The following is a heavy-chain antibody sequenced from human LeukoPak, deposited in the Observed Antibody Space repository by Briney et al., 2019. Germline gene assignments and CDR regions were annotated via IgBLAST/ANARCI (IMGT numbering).Heavy chain of an antibody. J-gene: IGHJ6*02. V-gene: IGHV1-8*01. D-gene: IGHD1-14*01. CDR1: GYTFTSYD. Sequence: GASVKVSCKASGYTFTSYDINWVRQATGQGLEWMGWMNPNSGNTGYAQKFQGRVTMTRNTSISTAYMELSSLRSEDTAVYYCARFGEGYEPQADYYYGMDVWGQGTTVTVSS. CDR3: ARFGEGYEPQADYYYGMDV. CDR2: MNPNSGNT.